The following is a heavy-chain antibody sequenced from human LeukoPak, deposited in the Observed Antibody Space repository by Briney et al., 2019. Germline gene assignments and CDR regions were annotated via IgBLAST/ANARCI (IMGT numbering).Heavy chain of an antibody. CDR1: GYTFTGYY. CDR3: ARAGEYCSGGSCYYYMDV. Sequence: ASVKVSCKASGYTFTGYYMHWVRQAPGQGLEWMGWINPNSGGTNYAQKFQGRVTMTRDTSISTAYMELSRLRSDDTAVYYCARAGEYCSGGSCYYYMDVWGKGTTVTVSS. V-gene: IGHV1-2*02. CDR2: INPNSGGT. D-gene: IGHD2-15*01. J-gene: IGHJ6*03.